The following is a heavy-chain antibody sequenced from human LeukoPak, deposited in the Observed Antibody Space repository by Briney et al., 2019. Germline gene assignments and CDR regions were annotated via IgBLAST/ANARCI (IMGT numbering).Heavy chain of an antibody. V-gene: IGHV4-38-2*01. D-gene: IGHD1-26*01. Sequence: SETLSLTCAVSGYSISSGYYWGWIRQPPGKGLEWVGSIYHSGSTYYNPSLKSRVTISVDTSKNQFSLKLSSVTAADTAVYYCARMGEGDWFDPWGQGTLVTVSS. CDR1: GYSISSGYY. CDR2: IYHSGST. J-gene: IGHJ5*02. CDR3: ARMGEGDWFDP.